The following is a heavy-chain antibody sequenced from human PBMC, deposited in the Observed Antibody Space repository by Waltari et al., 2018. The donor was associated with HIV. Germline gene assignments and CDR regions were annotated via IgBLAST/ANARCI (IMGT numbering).Heavy chain of an antibody. D-gene: IGHD2-15*01. J-gene: IGHJ4*02. CDR3: ARASHYIEFSTFDGDYYFDV. CDR1: GFSVSNHW. V-gene: IGHV3-74*01. Sequence: VQLVESGGGSIKTGGSLRLSCTASGFSVSNHWMDWVRQGPGQGLVWVELINSDGSSRNYADAGKCRFVSSRDNARNTVNLQVNSLRGEDTAMYFCARASHYIEFSTFDGDYYFDVWGRGTRVAVSS. CDR2: INSDGSSR.